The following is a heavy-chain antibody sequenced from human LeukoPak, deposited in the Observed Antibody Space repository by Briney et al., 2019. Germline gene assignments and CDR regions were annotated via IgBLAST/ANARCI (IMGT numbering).Heavy chain of an antibody. V-gene: IGHV3-7*03. CDR1: GFTFSNYS. CDR3: ARDGYYGSGSYPYFDC. Sequence: GGSLRLSCAASGFTFSNYSMSWVRQAPAGKGLEWVANIKQDGREKYYMDSVKGRFTISRDNAKNSLYLQMNSLRAEDTAVYYCARDGYYGSGSYPYFDCWGQGTLVTVSS. CDR2: IKQDGREK. D-gene: IGHD3-10*01. J-gene: IGHJ4*02.